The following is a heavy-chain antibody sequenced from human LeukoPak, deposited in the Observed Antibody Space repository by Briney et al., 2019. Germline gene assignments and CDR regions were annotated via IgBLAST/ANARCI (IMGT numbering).Heavy chain of an antibody. V-gene: IGHV3-20*04. J-gene: IGHJ4*02. Sequence: GGSLRLSCAASGFTVGNYGMSWVRQAPGKGLEWVSGINWNGGSTGYADSVEGRFTIFRDNAKNSQYLQMNSLRVEDTALYYCARAQTYGDSRLLLDYWGQGTLVTVSS. CDR2: INWNGGST. D-gene: IGHD4-17*01. CDR3: ARAQTYGDSRLLLDY. CDR1: GFTVGNYG.